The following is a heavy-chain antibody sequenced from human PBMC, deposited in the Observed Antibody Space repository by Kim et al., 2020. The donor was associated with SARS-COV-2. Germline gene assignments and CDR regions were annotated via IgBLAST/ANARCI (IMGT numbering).Heavy chain of an antibody. Sequence: SVKVSCKASGGTFSSYAISWVRQAPGQGLEWMGGIIPIFGTANYAQKFQGRVTITADESTSTAYMELSSLRSEDTAVYYCARIGDSGYEKTYYYYGMDVWGQGTTVTVSS. CDR1: GGTFSSYA. J-gene: IGHJ6*02. CDR3: ARIGDSGYEKTYYYYGMDV. CDR2: IIPIFGTA. V-gene: IGHV1-69*13. D-gene: IGHD5-12*01.